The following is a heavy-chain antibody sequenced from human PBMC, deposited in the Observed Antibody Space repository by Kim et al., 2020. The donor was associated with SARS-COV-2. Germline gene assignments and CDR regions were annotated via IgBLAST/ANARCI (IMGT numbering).Heavy chain of an antibody. CDR3: ASESPMYYYDSRDY. J-gene: IGHJ4*02. D-gene: IGHD3-22*01. V-gene: IGHV3-48*02. Sequence: GGSLRLSCAASGFTFSSYSMNWVRQAPGKGLEWVSYISSSSSTIYYADSVKGRFTISRDNAKNSLYLQMNSLRDEDTAVYYCASESPMYYYDSRDYWGQGTLVTVSS. CDR2: ISSSSSTI. CDR1: GFTFSSYS.